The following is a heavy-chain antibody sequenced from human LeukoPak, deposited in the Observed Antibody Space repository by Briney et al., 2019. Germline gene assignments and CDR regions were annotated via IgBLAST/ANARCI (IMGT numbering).Heavy chain of an antibody. J-gene: IGHJ4*02. CDR2: IFTNGGT. CDR3: ARANFWSGYYSFDY. Sequence: SETLSLTCSVSGVSMTNYYWSWIRQPAGKGLEWIGRIFTNGGTNHNPSLKSRVTMSIDTSKNQFSLKLNSVTAADTAVYYCARANFWSGYYSFDYWGQGILVTVSS. D-gene: IGHD3-3*01. V-gene: IGHV4-4*07. CDR1: GVSMTNYY.